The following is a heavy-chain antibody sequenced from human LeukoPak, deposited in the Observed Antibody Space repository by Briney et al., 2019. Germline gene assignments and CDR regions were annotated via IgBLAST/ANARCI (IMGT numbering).Heavy chain of an antibody. D-gene: IGHD6-6*01. Sequence: SETLSLTCTVSGGSISSSNYYWGWIRQPPGKGLEWIGTIYYTGSTYYNTSLKSRVTMSEDTSNNQFSLKVSSVAATDTAVYYCARSLPLRSSSSPTFNYWGLGTMVTVSS. V-gene: IGHV4-39*01. CDR2: IYYTGST. J-gene: IGHJ3*01. CDR3: ARSLPLRSSSSPTFNY. CDR1: GGSISSSNYY.